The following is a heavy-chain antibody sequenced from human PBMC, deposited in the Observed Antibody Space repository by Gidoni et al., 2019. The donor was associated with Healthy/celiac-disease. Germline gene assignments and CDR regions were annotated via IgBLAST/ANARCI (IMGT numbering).Heavy chain of an antibody. CDR2: ISRSSSYI. V-gene: IGHV3-21*01. CDR3: ASRFSGSDPPEDY. D-gene: IGHD1-26*01. J-gene: IGHJ4*02. CDR1: GLTFSSYS. Sequence: EVQLVESGGGLVKPGGSLRLSCEASGLTFSSYSMNWVRRAPGKGLECVSSISRSSSYIYYANSVNGRFTISRDNAKNSLYLQMNSLRAEDTAVYYCASRFSGSDPPEDYWGQGTLVTVSS.